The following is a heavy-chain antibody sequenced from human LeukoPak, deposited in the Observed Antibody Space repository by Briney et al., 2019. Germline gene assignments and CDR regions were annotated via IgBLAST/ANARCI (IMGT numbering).Heavy chain of an antibody. D-gene: IGHD3-3*01. CDR1: GFTFSDYY. CDR3: ARGRDDFWSGYYSYGMDV. J-gene: IGHJ6*02. Sequence: GSLRLSCAASGFTFSDYYMSWIRQPPGKGLEWIGEINHSGSTNYNPSLKSRVTISVDTSKNQFSLKLSSVTAADTAVYYCARGRDDFWSGYYSYGMDVWGQGTTVTVSS. CDR2: INHSGST. V-gene: IGHV4-34*01.